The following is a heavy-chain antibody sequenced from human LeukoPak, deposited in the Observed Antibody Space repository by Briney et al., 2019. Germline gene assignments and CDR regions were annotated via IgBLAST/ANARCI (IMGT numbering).Heavy chain of an antibody. J-gene: IGHJ4*02. CDR3: AKDISDGNSETYIDY. D-gene: IGHD4-23*01. CDR2: ILYDGR. V-gene: IGHV3-30*02. Sequence: GGSLRLSCAASGFTFSSNGIHWVRQAPGKGLEWVAFILYDGRYYADSVKGRFTISRDNSKNTLYLQMDSLRAEDTAVYYCAKDISDGNSETYIDYWGQGTLVAVSS. CDR1: GFTFSSNG.